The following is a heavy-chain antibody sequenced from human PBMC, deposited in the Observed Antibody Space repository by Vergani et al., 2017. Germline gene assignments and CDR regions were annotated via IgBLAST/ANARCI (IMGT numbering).Heavy chain of an antibody. D-gene: IGHD6-13*01. Sequence: QVQLQESGPGLVKPSETLSLTCTVSGGSISSYYWSWIRQPPGKGLEWIGYSYYSGSTNYNPSLKSRVTISVDTSKNQFSLKLSSVTAADTAVYYCARERSGLAAAGNSVWFDPWGQGTLVTVSS. CDR2: SYYSGST. V-gene: IGHV4-59*01. CDR3: ARERSGLAAAGNSVWFDP. J-gene: IGHJ5*02. CDR1: GGSISSYY.